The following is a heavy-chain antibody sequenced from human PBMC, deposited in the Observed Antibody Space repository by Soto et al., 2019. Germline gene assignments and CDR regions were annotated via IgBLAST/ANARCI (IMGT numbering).Heavy chain of an antibody. CDR1: GFAFSSYA. CDR3: AKGILSATIGPYAMDV. V-gene: IGHV3-30*18. Sequence: LRLSCEASGFAFSSYAMHWVRQAPGKGLEWVGVISYDGNYIYYADSVKGRFTISRDNSKNTLYVQVNSLRPEDMAVYYCAKGILSATIGPYAMDVWGQGTTVTV. CDR2: ISYDGNYI. J-gene: IGHJ6*02. D-gene: IGHD3-16*01.